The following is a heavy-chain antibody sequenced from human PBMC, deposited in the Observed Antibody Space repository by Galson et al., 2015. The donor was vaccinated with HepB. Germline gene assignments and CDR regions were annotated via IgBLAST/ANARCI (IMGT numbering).Heavy chain of an antibody. Sequence: SLRLSCAASGFTFSSYAMHWVRQAPGKGLEWVAVISYDGSNKYYADSVKGRFTISRDNSKNTLYLQMNSLRAEDTAVYYCARVEGPTYYYDSSGYLWGQGTLVTVSS. V-gene: IGHV3-30*04. CDR1: GFTFSSYA. CDR2: ISYDGSNK. D-gene: IGHD3-22*01. CDR3: ARVEGPTYYYDSSGYL. J-gene: IGHJ4*02.